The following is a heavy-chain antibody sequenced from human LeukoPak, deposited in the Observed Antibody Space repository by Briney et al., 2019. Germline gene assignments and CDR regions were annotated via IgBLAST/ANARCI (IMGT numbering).Heavy chain of an antibody. CDR1: GFTFSSYA. Sequence: PGGSLRLSCAASGFTFSSYAMHWVRQAPGKGLEWVAVISYDGSNKYYADSVKGRFTISRDNSKNTLYLQMNSLRAEDTAVYYCARGDGSGSHWFDPWGQGTLVTVSS. V-gene: IGHV3-30-3*01. CDR3: ARGDGSGSHWFDP. J-gene: IGHJ5*02. CDR2: ISYDGSNK. D-gene: IGHD3-10*01.